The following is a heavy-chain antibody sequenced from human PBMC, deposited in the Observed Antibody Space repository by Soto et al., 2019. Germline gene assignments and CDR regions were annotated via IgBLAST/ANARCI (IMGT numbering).Heavy chain of an antibody. CDR1: GFTFSSYS. Sequence: EVQLVESGGGLVKPGGSLRLSCAASGFTFSSYSMIWVRQAPGKGLEWVSSISTTSTYIYYADSVKGRFTISRDNAKNSLYLLMNSLIAEDTAVYYCAREGSLYNDYVSNCADYWGQGTLVTVSS. J-gene: IGHJ4*02. D-gene: IGHD3-10*02. CDR2: ISTTSTYI. CDR3: AREGSLYNDYVSNCADY. V-gene: IGHV3-21*01.